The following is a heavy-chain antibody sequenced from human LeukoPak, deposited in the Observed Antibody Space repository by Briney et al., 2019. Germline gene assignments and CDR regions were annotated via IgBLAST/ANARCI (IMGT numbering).Heavy chain of an antibody. CDR1: GFTFSSYA. Sequence: PGGSLRLSCAASGFTFSSYAMSWVRQAPGKGLEWVSAISGSGGSTYYADSVKGRFTISRDNSKNTLYLQMNSLRAEDTAVYYCAKTGPLGYCSGGSCYHTPHYYYYGMDVWGQGTTVTVSS. V-gene: IGHV3-23*01. D-gene: IGHD2-15*01. CDR2: ISGSGGST. CDR3: AKTGPLGYCSGGSCYHTPHYYYYGMDV. J-gene: IGHJ6*02.